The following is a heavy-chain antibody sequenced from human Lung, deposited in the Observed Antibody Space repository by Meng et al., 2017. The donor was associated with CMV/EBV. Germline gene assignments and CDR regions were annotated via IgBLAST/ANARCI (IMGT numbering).Heavy chain of an antibody. CDR3: ARGRGNQPLFDF. V-gene: IGHV1-69*10. Sequence: QARLVQSGAEVKKPGSQVKVACNTSGVSFSTYTFSWVRQAPGQGLEWMGGLIPVLNKAKSAPRFQDRVTFTADETTTTAYMELSSLTFEDTAVYFCARGRGNQPLFDFWGQGTLVTVSS. CDR1: GVSFSTYT. J-gene: IGHJ4*02. D-gene: IGHD2/OR15-2a*01. CDR2: LIPVLNKA.